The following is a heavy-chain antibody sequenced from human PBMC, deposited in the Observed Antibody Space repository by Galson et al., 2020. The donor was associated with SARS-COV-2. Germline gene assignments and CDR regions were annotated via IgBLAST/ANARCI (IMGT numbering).Heavy chain of an antibody. V-gene: IGHV1-18*01. J-gene: IGHJ4*02. CDR2: INAYNGNT. D-gene: IGHD3-3*01. CDR3: AREGGRAYYDFWSVRSPSFGDY. CDR1: GYTFITYG. Sequence: ASVKVSCKASGYTFITYGISWVRQAPGQGLEWMGWINAYNGNTNYAQKLQGRVTMTIDTSTSTAYMELRSLRSDDTAVYYCAREGGRAYYDFWSVRSPSFGDYWGQGTLVTVSS.